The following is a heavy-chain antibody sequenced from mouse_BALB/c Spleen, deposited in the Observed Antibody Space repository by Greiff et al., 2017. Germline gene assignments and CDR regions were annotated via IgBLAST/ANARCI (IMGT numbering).Heavy chain of an antibody. J-gene: IGHJ2*01. CDR3: ARGSDYFDY. V-gene: IGHV5-17*02. Sequence: EVHLVESGGGLVQPGGSRKLSCAASGFTFSSFGMHWVRQAPEKGLEWVAYISSGSSTIYYADTVKGRFTISRDNPKNTLFLQMTSLRSEDTAMYYCARGSDYFDYWGQGTTLTVSS. CDR1: GFTFSSFG. CDR2: ISSGSSTI.